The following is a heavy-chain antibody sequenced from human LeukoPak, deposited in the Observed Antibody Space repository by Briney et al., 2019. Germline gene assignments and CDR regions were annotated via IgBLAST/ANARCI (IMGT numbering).Heavy chain of an antibody. CDR3: ARYGGSGTYFFDY. CDR1: GVSFSSPSYY. Sequence: PSETLSLTCTVSGVSFSSPSYYWAWIRQPPGKGLEWIGTIYYTGNTYYNPSLKSRVIISLDRSKNQFSLKLSSVTAADTAVYYCARYGGSGTYFFDYWGRGTLVTVSS. D-gene: IGHD3-10*01. J-gene: IGHJ4*02. CDR2: IYYTGNT. V-gene: IGHV4-39*07.